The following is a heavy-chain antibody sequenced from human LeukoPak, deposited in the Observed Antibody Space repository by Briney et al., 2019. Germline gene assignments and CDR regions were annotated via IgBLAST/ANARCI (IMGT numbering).Heavy chain of an antibody. CDR2: IVVGSGNT. CDR1: GFTFTSSA. J-gene: IGHJ4*02. D-gene: IGHD2-21*02. CDR3: AAVAATAAVYYFDY. V-gene: IGHV1-58*01. Sequence: ASVKVSCKASGFTFTSSAVQWVRQARGQRLEWIGWIVVGSGNTNYAQKFQERVTITRDMSTSTAYMELSSLRSGDTAVYYCAAVAATAAVYYFDYWGQGTLVTVSS.